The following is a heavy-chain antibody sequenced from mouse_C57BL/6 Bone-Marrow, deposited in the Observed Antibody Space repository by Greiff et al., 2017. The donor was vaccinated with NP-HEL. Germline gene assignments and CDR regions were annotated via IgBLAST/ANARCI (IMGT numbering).Heavy chain of an antibody. J-gene: IGHJ1*03. CDR1: GFTFSDYY. CDR3: ARGRTGTGYFDV. V-gene: IGHV5-16*01. CDR2: INYDGSST. D-gene: IGHD4-1*01. Sequence: EVQLVESEGGLVQPGSSMKLSCTASGFTFSDYYMAWVRQVPEKGLEWVANINYDGSSTYYLDSLKSRFIISRDNAKNILYLQMSSLKSEDTATYYCARGRTGTGYFDVWGTGTTVTVSS.